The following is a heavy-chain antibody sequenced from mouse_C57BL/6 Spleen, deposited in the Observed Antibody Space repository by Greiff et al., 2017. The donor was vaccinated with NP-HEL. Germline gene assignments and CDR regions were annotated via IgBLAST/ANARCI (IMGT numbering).Heavy chain of an antibody. J-gene: IGHJ4*01. Sequence: VQLQESGPGLVQPSQSLSITCTVSGFSLTSYGVHWVRQPPGKGLEWLGVIWRGGGADYNAAFITRLSISKDNSKSKVFFKMNSLQADDTAIYYCAKGTTVDAMDYWGQGTSVTVSS. CDR3: AKGTTVDAMDY. V-gene: IGHV2-4*01. CDR2: IWRGGGA. D-gene: IGHD1-1*01. CDR1: GFSLTSYG.